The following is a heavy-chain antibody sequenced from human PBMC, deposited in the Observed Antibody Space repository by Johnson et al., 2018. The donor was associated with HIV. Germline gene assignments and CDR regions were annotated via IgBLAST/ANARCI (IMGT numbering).Heavy chain of an antibody. Sequence: VQLVESGGGLVQPGGSLRLSCAVSGFSFSTYTMNWVRHVPGKGLEYVSGISSNGDSTFYAKSVQGRFTISRDNSKNKLYLQMGGLRAEDTAVYYCASRGVFRWNAFDIWGQGTMVTVSS. D-gene: IGHD3-3*01. CDR2: ISSNGDST. V-gene: IGHV3-64*01. CDR3: ASRGVFRWNAFDI. J-gene: IGHJ3*02. CDR1: GFSFSTYT.